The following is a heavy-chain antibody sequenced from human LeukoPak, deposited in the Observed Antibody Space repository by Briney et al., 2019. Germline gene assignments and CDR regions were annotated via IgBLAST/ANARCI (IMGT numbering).Heavy chain of an antibody. V-gene: IGHV1-24*01. CDR3: ATDGGITMVRGVEGPFDY. D-gene: IGHD3-10*01. CDR2: FDHEDGET. CDR1: GYTLTELS. Sequence: ASLKVSCTVSGYTLTELSMHWVRQAPGKGLEWLGGFDHEDGETIYVQKFQGRVTMTEDTSTDTAYMELSSLRSEDTAVYYCATDGGITMVRGVEGPFDYWGQGTLVTVSS. J-gene: IGHJ4*02.